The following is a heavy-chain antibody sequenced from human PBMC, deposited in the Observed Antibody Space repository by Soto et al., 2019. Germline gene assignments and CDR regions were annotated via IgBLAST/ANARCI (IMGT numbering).Heavy chain of an antibody. CDR2: INHSGST. D-gene: IGHD6-13*01. Sequence: SETLSLTCAVYGGSFSDYSWTWIRQPPGKALEWIGKINHSGSTNYNPSLRSRVTISVDTSKNQFSLKLSSVTAADTAVYYCARCGSWYFLNYYGMDVWGQGTTVTVSS. V-gene: IGHV4-34*01. J-gene: IGHJ6*02. CDR1: GGSFSDYS. CDR3: ARCGSWYFLNYYGMDV.